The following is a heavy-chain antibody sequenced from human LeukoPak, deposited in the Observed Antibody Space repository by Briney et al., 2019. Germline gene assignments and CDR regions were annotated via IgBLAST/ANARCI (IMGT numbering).Heavy chain of an antibody. Sequence: GGSLRLSCAASGFTFSSYEVIWVRQAPGKGLEWVSSISSSSSYIYYADSVKGRFTISRDNAKNSLYLQMNSLGAEDTAVYYCARDLTREWLAPYYYYGMDVWGQGTTVTVSS. CDR3: ARDLTREWLAPYYYYGMDV. CDR2: ISSSSSYI. V-gene: IGHV3-21*01. D-gene: IGHD6-19*01. CDR1: GFTFSSYE. J-gene: IGHJ6*02.